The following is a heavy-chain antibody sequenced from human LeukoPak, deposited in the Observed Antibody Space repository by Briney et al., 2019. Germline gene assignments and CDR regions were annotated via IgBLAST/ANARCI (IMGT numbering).Heavy chain of an antibody. CDR2: ISYDGSNK. CDR1: GFTFSSYA. Sequence: GGSLRLSCAASGFTFSSYAMHWVRQAPGKGLEWVAVISYDGSNKYYADSVKGRFTISRDNSKNTLYLQMNSLRAEDTAVYYCARGPLWGYSHRLDIDYWGQGTLVTVSS. CDR3: ARGPLWGYSHRLDIDY. D-gene: IGHD3-22*01. J-gene: IGHJ4*02. V-gene: IGHV3-30-3*01.